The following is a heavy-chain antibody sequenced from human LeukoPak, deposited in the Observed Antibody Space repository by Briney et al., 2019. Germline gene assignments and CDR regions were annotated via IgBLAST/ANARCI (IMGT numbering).Heavy chain of an antibody. Sequence: PGGSLRLSCAASGFTFSSYGMHWVRQAPGKGLEWVAFIRYDGSNKYYADSVKGRFTISRDNSKNTLYLQMNSLRAEDTAVYYCARVFSDSSGYYYTGYGMDVWGQGTTVTVSS. CDR2: IRYDGSNK. V-gene: IGHV3-30*02. J-gene: IGHJ6*02. CDR1: GFTFSSYG. CDR3: ARVFSDSSGYYYTGYGMDV. D-gene: IGHD3-22*01.